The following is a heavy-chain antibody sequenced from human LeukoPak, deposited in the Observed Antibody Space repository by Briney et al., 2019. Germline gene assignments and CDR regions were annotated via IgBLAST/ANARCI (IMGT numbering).Heavy chain of an antibody. Sequence: GRSLRLSCAASGSTFSSYGMHWVRQAPGKELEWVAVISYDGSNKYYADSVKGRFTISRDNSKNTLYLQMNSLRAEDTAVYYCAKGSLEWLLFYGMDVWGQGTTVTVSS. CDR1: GSTFSSYG. CDR3: AKGSLEWLLFYGMDV. CDR2: ISYDGSNK. V-gene: IGHV3-30*18. J-gene: IGHJ6*02. D-gene: IGHD3-3*01.